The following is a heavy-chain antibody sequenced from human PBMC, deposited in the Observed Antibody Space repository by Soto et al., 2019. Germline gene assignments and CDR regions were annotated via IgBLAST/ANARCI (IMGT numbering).Heavy chain of an antibody. V-gene: IGHV3-33*01. CDR1: GFTFSSYG. D-gene: IGHD2-2*02. CDR3: AREDLEALPAAILGTNYKDYYYYGMDV. Sequence: GGSLRLSCAASGFTFSSYGMHWVRQAPGKGLEWVAVIWYDGSNKYYADSVKGRFTISRDNSKNTLYLQMNSLRAEDTAVYYCAREDLEALPAAILGTNYKDYYYYGMDVWGQGTTVTVSS. CDR2: IWYDGSNK. J-gene: IGHJ6*02.